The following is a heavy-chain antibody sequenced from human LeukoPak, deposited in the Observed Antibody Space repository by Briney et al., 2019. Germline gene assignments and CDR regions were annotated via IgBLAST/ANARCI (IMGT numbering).Heavy chain of an antibody. V-gene: IGHV4-34*01. J-gene: IGHJ5*02. CDR2: INHSGST. CDR1: GGSFSGYY. D-gene: IGHD2-15*01. Sequence: KPSETLSLTCAVYGGSFSGYYWSWIRQPPGKGLEWIGEINHSGSTNYNPSLKSRVTISVDTSKNQFSLKLSSVTAADTAVYYCARQSAWSPRFDPWGQGTLVTVSS. CDR3: ARQSAWSPRFDP.